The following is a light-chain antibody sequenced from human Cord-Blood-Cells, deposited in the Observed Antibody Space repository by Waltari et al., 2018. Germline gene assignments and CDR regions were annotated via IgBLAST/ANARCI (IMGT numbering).Light chain of an antibody. V-gene: IGLV1-44*01. CDR2: SNN. Sequence: QSVLTQPPTASGTPGQRVTISCSGSSSNIGSNTVNRYQQLPGTAPKLLIYSNNRRPSGVPDRFSGSKSGTSASLAISGLQSEDEADYYCAAWDDSLNGVVFGGGTKLTVL. CDR3: AAWDDSLNGVV. J-gene: IGLJ2*01. CDR1: SSNIGSNT.